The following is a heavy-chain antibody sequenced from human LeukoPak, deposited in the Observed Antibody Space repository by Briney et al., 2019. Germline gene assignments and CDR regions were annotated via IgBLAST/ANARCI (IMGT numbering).Heavy chain of an antibody. CDR2: ISSSGSTI. D-gene: IGHD4-17*01. J-gene: IGHJ4*02. Sequence: PGGSLRLSCAASGFTFSSYEMNWVRQAPGKGLEWVSYISSSGSTIYYADSVKGRFTISRDNSKNTLYLQMNSLRAEDTAVYYCARAGDYGDPLDYWGQGTLVTVSS. CDR3: ARAGDYGDPLDY. CDR1: GFTFSSYE. V-gene: IGHV3-48*03.